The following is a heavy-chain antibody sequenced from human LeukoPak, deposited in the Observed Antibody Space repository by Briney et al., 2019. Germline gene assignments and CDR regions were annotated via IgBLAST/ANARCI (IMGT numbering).Heavy chain of an antibody. CDR2: IKSKTDGGTT. CDR1: GFTFSNAW. J-gene: IGHJ4*02. CDR3: TTSTHPHYCSSTSCFNY. V-gene: IGHV3-15*01. D-gene: IGHD2-2*01. Sequence: GGSLRLSCAASGFTFSNAWMSWVRQAPGKGLERVGRIKSKTDGGTTDYAAPVKGRFTISRDDSKNTLYLQMNSLKTEDTAVYYCTTSTHPHYCSSTSCFNYWGQGTLVTVSS.